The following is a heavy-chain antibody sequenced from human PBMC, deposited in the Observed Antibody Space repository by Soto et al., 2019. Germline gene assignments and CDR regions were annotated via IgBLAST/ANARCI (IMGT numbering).Heavy chain of an antibody. CDR2: INSRSNT. CDR1: WFDARVNY. Sequence: SGGALRLSCAAPWFDARVNYITWGRQAPVKGLEWVSAINSRSNTFYAGSVKGRFTISRDNSKNTLYLQMNSLRVEDTAMYYCVRENYYYGMDVWGQGTAVTVSS. CDR3: VRENYYYGMDV. V-gene: IGHV3-66*01. J-gene: IGHJ6*02.